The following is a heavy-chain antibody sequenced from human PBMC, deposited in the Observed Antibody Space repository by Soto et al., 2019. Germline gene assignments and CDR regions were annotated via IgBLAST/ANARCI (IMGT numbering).Heavy chain of an antibody. CDR1: GGSISSYY. J-gene: IGHJ3*02. CDR3: ARHCSGGSCYSDAFDI. V-gene: IGHV4-59*08. CDR2: IYYGGRT. D-gene: IGHD2-15*01. Sequence: SETLSLTCTVSGGSISSYYWSWIRQPPGKGLEWIGYIYYGGRTNYNPSLKSRVTISVDTSKNQFSLKLSSVTAADTAVYYCARHCSGGSCYSDAFDIWGQGTMVTVSS.